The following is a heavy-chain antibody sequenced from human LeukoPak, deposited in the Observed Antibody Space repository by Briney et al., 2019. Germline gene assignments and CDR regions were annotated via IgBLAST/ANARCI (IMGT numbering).Heavy chain of an antibody. CDR1: GYIFTNYF. J-gene: IGHJ4*01. V-gene: IGHV1-46*01. CDR3: ARGGHLRYDDTGVDY. D-gene: IGHD2-8*02. Sequence: GASVKVSCKASGYIFTNYFMHWVRQAPGQGLEWMGLINPSGSRTNYAQKFQGRVTMTRDTSTSTVYMDLSSLRSDDTAVYYCARGGHLRYDDTGVDYWGHGTQVTVSS. CDR2: INPSGSRT.